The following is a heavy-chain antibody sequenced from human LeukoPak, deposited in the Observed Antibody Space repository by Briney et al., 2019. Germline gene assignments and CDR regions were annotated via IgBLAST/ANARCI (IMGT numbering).Heavy chain of an antibody. V-gene: IGHV3-21*01. CDR1: GFTFSSYT. Sequence: PGGSLRLSCAASGFTFSSYTMNWVRQAPGKGLEWVSSISSSSSYIYYADSVKGRFTISRDNANNSLFLQMNSLRAEDTAVYYCAGDYYDSSGKPQHWGQGTLVTVSS. CDR3: AGDYYDSSGKPQH. CDR2: ISSSSSYI. J-gene: IGHJ1*01. D-gene: IGHD3-22*01.